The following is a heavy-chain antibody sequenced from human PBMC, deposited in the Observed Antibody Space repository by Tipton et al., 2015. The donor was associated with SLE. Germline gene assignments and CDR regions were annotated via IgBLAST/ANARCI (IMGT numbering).Heavy chain of an antibody. Sequence: SLRLSCAASGFKFGDFYLSWIRQAPGKGLGWVAYIGITSTTVHYADSVKGRFTISRDNANNLLFLQMDTLRVEDTAKYYCARDGYRGLFYHYYYMDVWGNGTTVTVSS. CDR1: GFKFGDFY. CDR2: IGITSTTV. V-gene: IGHV3-11*04. CDR3: ARDGYRGLFYHYYYMDV. J-gene: IGHJ6*03. D-gene: IGHD5-18*01.